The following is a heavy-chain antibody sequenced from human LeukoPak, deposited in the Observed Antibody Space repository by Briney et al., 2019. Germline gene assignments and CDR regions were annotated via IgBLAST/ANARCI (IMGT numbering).Heavy chain of an antibody. CDR1: GFAFSSYV. V-gene: IGHV3-30*04. CDR2: ISHDGSNE. D-gene: IGHD3-10*01. Sequence: PGRSLRLSCAASGFAFSSYVMHWVRQAPGKWLEWVAVISHDGSNEYYADSVKGRFTISRDNSKNTLYLQMNSLRADDTAVYYCVRDISGEKSFDYWGQGSLVTVSS. J-gene: IGHJ4*02. CDR3: VRDISGEKSFDY.